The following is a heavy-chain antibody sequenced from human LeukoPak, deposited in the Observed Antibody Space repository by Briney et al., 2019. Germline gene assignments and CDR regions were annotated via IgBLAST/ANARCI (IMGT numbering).Heavy chain of an antibody. J-gene: IGHJ4*02. D-gene: IGHD3-3*01. V-gene: IGHV1-18*01. CDR3: ARGTIFGVVTPGAPDFDY. Sequence: ASVKVSCKASGYTFTSYGISWVRQAPGQGLEWMGWISAYNGNTNYAQKLQGRVTTTTDTSASTAYMELRSLRSDDTAVYYCARGTIFGVVTPGAPDFDYWGQGTLVTVSS. CDR1: GYTFTSYG. CDR2: ISAYNGNT.